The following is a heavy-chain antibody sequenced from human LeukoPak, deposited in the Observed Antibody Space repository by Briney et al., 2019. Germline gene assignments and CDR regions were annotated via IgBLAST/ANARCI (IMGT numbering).Heavy chain of an antibody. CDR1: GGSISSYY. Sequence: PSETLSLTCTVSGGSISSYYWSWIRQPPGKGLEWIGYIYYSGSTNYNPSLKSRVTISVDTSKNQFSLKLSSVTAADTAVYYCARWDYGGERRGSAFDIWGQGTMVTVSS. D-gene: IGHD4-23*01. CDR2: IYYSGST. J-gene: IGHJ3*02. V-gene: IGHV4-59*01. CDR3: ARWDYGGERRGSAFDI.